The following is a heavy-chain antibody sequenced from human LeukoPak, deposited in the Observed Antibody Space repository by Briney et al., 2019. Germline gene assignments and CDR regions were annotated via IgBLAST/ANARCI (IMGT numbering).Heavy chain of an antibody. J-gene: IGHJ4*02. CDR1: GGSISSYY. V-gene: IGHV4-4*07. Sequence: SETLSLTCTVSGGSISSYYWSWIRQPAGKGLEWIGRIHTSGSTNYNPSLKSRVTMSVDTSKNQFSLKLSSVTAADTAVYYCARHPFDYGDYPPGGYYFDYWGQGTLVTVSS. CDR3: ARHPFDYGDYPPGGYYFDY. CDR2: IHTSGST. D-gene: IGHD4-17*01.